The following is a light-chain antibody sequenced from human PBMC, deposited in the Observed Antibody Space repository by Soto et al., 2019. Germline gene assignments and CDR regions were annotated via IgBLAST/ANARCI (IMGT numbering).Light chain of an antibody. CDR3: SSYTSSSTFYV. Sequence: QSVLTQPASVSGSPGQSITISCTVTSSDVGGYNYVSWYQQHPGKAPKLMIYDVSNRPSGVSNRFSGSKSGNTASLTISGLQAEDEADYYCSSYTSSSTFYVFGTGTKLTVL. CDR2: DVS. V-gene: IGLV2-14*01. J-gene: IGLJ1*01. CDR1: SSDVGGYNY.